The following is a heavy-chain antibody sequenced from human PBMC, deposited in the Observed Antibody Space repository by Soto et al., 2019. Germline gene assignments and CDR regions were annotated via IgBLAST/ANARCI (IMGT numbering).Heavy chain of an antibody. J-gene: IGHJ4*02. CDR2: IYHNGNS. V-gene: IGHV4-4*02. CDR3: ASHISVPTTRGFDY. Sequence: QVHLQESGPGLVKPSGTLSLTCDVSGASISSNWWSWVRQPPGKGLEWVGEIYHNGNSHYNPSLEGRATMSMDMSKNQISLRLTSVTAADTAVYYCASHISVPTTRGFDYWGQGALVPVSS. D-gene: IGHD4-17*01. CDR1: GASISSNW.